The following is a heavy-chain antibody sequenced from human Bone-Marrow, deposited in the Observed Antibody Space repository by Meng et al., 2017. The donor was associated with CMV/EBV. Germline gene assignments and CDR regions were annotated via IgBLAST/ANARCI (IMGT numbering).Heavy chain of an antibody. Sequence: RSLRLSCADSGFTFSSYAMHWVRQAPGKGLEWVAVISYDGSNKYYADSVKGRFTISRDNSKNTLYLQMNSLRAEDTAVYYCARDLDYWGQGTLVTVSS. CDR2: ISYDGSNK. V-gene: IGHV3-30-3*01. CDR1: GFTFSSYA. CDR3: ARDLDY. J-gene: IGHJ4*02.